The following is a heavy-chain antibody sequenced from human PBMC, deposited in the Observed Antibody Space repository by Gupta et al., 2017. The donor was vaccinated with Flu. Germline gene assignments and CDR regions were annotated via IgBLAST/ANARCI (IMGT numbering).Heavy chain of an antibody. D-gene: IGHD6-6*01. CDR3: AKGRGQLEAARLFDY. Sequence: EVQLLESGGGLVQPGGSLRLSCAASGFTFSSYDMSWVRKAPGKGLEWVSAISGSGGSTYYADSVKGRFTITRDNSKNTLYLQRNSLRAEDTAVDYWAKGRGQLEAARLFDYWGQGTRVTV. CDR1: GFTFSSYD. CDR2: ISGSGGST. V-gene: IGHV3-23*01. J-gene: IGHJ4*02.